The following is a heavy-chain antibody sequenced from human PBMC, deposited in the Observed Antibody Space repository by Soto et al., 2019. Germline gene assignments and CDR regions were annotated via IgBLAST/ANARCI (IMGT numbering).Heavy chain of an antibody. CDR3: ARGTGDYDFWSGYHATDYFDY. D-gene: IGHD3-3*01. V-gene: IGHV3-48*04. J-gene: IGHJ4*02. Sequence: GGSLRLSCATSGFILSDCAMNWVRQAPGKGLEWVSYISSSSSVIYYADSVKGRFTVSRDNAKKSLYLQMNSLRAEDTAVYYCARGTGDYDFWSGYHATDYFDYWGQGTLVTVSS. CDR2: ISSSSSVI. CDR1: GFILSDCA.